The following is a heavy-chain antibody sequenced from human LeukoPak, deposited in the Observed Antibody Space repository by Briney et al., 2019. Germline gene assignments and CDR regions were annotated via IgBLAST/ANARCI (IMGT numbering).Heavy chain of an antibody. Sequence: PGGSLRLSCAASGFTFSSYWMTWVRQAPGKGLEWGASINQDQKEIHYVDSVRGRFTSSRDNAKNSLYLQMNSLRAEDTAVYYCASLGLPMDYWGQGTLVTVSS. CDR2: INQDQKEI. CDR1: GFTFSSYW. V-gene: IGHV3-7*01. J-gene: IGHJ4*02. CDR3: ASLGLPMDY.